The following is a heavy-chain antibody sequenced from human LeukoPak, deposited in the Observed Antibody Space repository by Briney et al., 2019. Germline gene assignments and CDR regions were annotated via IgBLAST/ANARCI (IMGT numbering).Heavy chain of an antibody. CDR3: ARGPDLYSIGWDSDY. V-gene: IGHV3-21*01. CDR2: ISSSSAYI. D-gene: IGHD6-19*01. Sequence: GGSLRLSCAASGFTFSSYNMHWVRQAPGKGLEWVSSISSSSAYIYDADSVRGRFTISRDHAKNSLSLQMNSLRAEDTAVYYCARGPDLYSIGWDSDYCGQGTLVTVSS. CDR1: GFTFSSYN. J-gene: IGHJ4*02.